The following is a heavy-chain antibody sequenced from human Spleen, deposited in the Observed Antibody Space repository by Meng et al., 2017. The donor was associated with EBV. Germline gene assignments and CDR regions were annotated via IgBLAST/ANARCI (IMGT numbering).Heavy chain of an antibody. CDR2: FYYSGRT. CDR3: ARGVYCSGGSCNSGLSWFDP. D-gene: IGHD2-15*01. Sequence: VAERGHSPGKPSALRPHTGNFCGCLIRSHCYDWGWIRQTPGKGLEWIGSFYYSGRTYYNPSLKSRVTISEGTSKNQLSLNLNSVTATDTAVYYCARGVYCSGGSCNSGLSWFDPWGQGTLVTVSS. CDR1: GCLIRSHCYD. J-gene: IGHJ5*02. V-gene: IGHV4-39*07.